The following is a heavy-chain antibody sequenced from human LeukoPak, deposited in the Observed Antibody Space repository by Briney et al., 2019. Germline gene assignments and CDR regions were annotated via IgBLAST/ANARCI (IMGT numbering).Heavy chain of an antibody. J-gene: IGHJ5*02. Sequence: EASVKVSCKSSGYTFTSYVISWVRQAPGQGLEWMGWISAYNCNTNYAQKLQGRVTMTTDTSTSTAYMELRSLRSEDTAVYYCATQDSGYEPWGQRTLVTVSS. V-gene: IGHV1-18*01. CDR1: GYTFTSYV. D-gene: IGHD5-12*01. CDR2: ISAYNCNT. CDR3: ATQDSGYEP.